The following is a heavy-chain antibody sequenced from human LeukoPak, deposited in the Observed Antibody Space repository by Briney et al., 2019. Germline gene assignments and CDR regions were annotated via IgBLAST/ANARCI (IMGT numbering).Heavy chain of an antibody. CDR1: GYTFTSYY. D-gene: IGHD2-2*02. J-gene: IGHJ4*02. V-gene: IGHV1-46*01. CDR2: INPSGGST. CDR3: ARGDPSDVPAAIQQKLDY. Sequence: ASAKVSCKASGYTFTSYYMHWVRQAPGQGLEWMGIINPSGGSTSYAQKFQGRVTMTRDTSTSTVYMELSSLRSEDTAVYYCARGDPSDVPAAIQQKLDYWGQGTLVTVSS.